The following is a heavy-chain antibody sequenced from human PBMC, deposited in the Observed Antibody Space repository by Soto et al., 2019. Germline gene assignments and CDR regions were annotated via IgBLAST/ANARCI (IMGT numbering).Heavy chain of an antibody. CDR3: ARIGAGYYYCGMDV. V-gene: IGHV4-4*02. CDR1: GGSISSSNW. J-gene: IGHJ6*02. D-gene: IGHD3-16*01. CDR2: IYHSGST. Sequence: SETLSLTCAVSGGSISSSNWWSWVRQPPGKGLEWIGEIYHSGSTNYNPSLKSRVTISVDKSKNQFSLKLSSVTAADTAVYYCARIGAGYYYCGMDVWGQGTTVTVSS.